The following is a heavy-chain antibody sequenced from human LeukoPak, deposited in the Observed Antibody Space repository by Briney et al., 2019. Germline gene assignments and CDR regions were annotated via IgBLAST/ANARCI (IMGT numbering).Heavy chain of an antibody. Sequence: PGGSLRLSCAASGFTVSNNYMSWVRQAPGKGPEWVSVIYSGGRPYYADSVKGRFTIPRDNSKNTLYIQMNSPRAEDTAVYYCARETYYYDSSGYGSAFDIWGQGTMVTVSA. D-gene: IGHD3-22*01. V-gene: IGHV3-53*01. CDR3: ARETYYYDSSGYGSAFDI. CDR2: IYSGGRP. CDR1: GFTVSNNY. J-gene: IGHJ3*02.